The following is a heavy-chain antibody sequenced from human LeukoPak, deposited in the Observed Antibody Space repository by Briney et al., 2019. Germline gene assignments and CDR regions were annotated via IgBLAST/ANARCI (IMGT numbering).Heavy chain of an antibody. CDR1: GYSFTSYW. V-gene: IGHV5-51*01. CDR3: ARQYCSSTSCYQIDY. CDR2: IYPGDFDT. J-gene: IGHJ4*02. D-gene: IGHD2-2*01. Sequence: GESLKISCKGSGYSFTSYWIGWVRQMPGKGLEWMGIIYPGDFDTRYSPSFQGQVTISADKSISTAYLQWSSLKASDTAMYYCARQYCSSTSCYQIDYWGQGTLVTVSS.